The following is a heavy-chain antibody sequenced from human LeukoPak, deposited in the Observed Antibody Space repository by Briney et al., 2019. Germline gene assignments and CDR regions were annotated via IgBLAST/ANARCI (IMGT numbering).Heavy chain of an antibody. CDR1: GFTFSSYA. V-gene: IGHV3-23*01. Sequence: GGSLRLSCVASGFTFSSYAMSWVRQAPGKGLEWVSSISGSGGRTYYADSVKGRFTISRDNSKNTLYPQMNSLRAEDTAVYYCAKNTVTTGYWGQGTLVTVSS. CDR2: ISGSGGRT. D-gene: IGHD4-17*01. J-gene: IGHJ4*02. CDR3: AKNTVTTGY.